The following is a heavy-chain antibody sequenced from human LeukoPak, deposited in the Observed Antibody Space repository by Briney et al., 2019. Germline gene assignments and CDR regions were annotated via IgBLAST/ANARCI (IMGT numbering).Heavy chain of an antibody. D-gene: IGHD2-2*01. CDR2: INPNSGGT. J-gene: IGHJ6*03. V-gene: IGHV1-2*02. CDR1: GYTFTDYY. CDR3: ARASGAPAANMDV. Sequence: ASVKVSCEASGYTFTDYYVHWVRQAPGQGLEWMGWINPNSGGTNYAQKFQGRVTMTRDTSISTAYMELSRLRSDDTAVYYCARASGAPAANMDVWGKGTTVTVSS.